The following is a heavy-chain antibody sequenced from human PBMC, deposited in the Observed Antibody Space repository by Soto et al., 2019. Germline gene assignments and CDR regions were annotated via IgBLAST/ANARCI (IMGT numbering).Heavy chain of an antibody. CDR3: ARLGYDFWSGYYSSDFDY. J-gene: IGHJ4*02. CDR2: IYYSGST. CDR1: GGSISSSSYY. Sequence: QLQLQESGPGLVKPSETLSLTCTVSGGSISSSSYYWGWIRQPPGKGLEWIGSIYYSGSTYYNPSLKSRVTISVDTSKNQFSLKLSSVTAADTAVYYCARLGYDFWSGYYSSDFDYWGQGTLVTVSS. D-gene: IGHD3-3*01. V-gene: IGHV4-39*01.